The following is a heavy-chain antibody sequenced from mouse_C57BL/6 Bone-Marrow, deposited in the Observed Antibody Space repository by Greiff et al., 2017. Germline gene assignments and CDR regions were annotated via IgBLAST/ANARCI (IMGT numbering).Heavy chain of an antibody. CDR3: TTWDGYGYFDV. J-gene: IGHJ1*03. Sequence: DVKLQESGAELVRPGASVKLSCTASGFNIKDDYMHWVKQRPEQGLEWIGWIDPENGDTESASKFQGKATITADTSSNTAYLQLSSLTSEDTAVYYCTTWDGYGYFDVWGTGTTVTVSS. CDR1: GFNIKDDY. CDR2: IDPENGDT. D-gene: IGHD2-3*01. V-gene: IGHV14-4*01.